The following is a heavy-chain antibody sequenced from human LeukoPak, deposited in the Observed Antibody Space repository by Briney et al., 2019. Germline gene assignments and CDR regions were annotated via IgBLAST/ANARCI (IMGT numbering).Heavy chain of an antibody. CDR1: GFTFSGSA. J-gene: IGHJ4*02. V-gene: IGHV3-73*01. D-gene: IGHD2-2*01. CDR3: TSGGYCSSTSCYGEN. CDR2: IRSKANSYAT. Sequence: GGSLRLSCAASGFTFSGSAMHWVRQASGKGLEWVGRIRSKANSYATAYAASVKGRFTISRNDSKNTAYLQMNSLKTEDTAVYYCTSGGYCSSTSCYGENWGQGTLVTVSS.